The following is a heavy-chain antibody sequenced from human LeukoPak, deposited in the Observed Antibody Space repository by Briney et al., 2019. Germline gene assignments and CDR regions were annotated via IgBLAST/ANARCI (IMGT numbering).Heavy chain of an antibody. CDR2: ISGSGGST. CDR1: GFIFSTYA. D-gene: IGHD6-13*01. CDR3: ARVIRAAPGKGYFDY. J-gene: IGHJ4*02. Sequence: GGSLRLSCATSGFIFSTYALGWVRQAPGKGLEWASSISGSGGSTYHADSVKGRLTISRDSSKNTLYLQMNGLRAEDTAIYYCARVIRAAPGKGYFDYWGQGTLVTVSS. V-gene: IGHV3-23*01.